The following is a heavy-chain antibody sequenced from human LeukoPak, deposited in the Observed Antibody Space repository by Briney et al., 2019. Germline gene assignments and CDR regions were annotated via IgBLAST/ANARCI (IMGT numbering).Heavy chain of an antibody. CDR2: IYYSGST. V-gene: IGHV4-59*08. D-gene: IGHD6-13*01. J-gene: IGHJ4*02. CDR1: GGSISSYY. Sequence: SETLSLTCTVSGGSISSYYWSWIRQPPGKGLEWIGYIYYSGSTNYNPSLKSRVPISVDTSNNQSSLKLSSVPAADPAVYYCARLRRASSSWTYYFDYWGQGTLVTVSS. CDR3: ARLRRASSSWTYYFDY.